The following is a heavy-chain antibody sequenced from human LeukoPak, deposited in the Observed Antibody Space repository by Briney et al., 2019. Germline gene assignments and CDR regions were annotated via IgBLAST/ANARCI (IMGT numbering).Heavy chain of an antibody. CDR3: ARDGKVTPSYYYYYMDV. CDR2: IYTSGST. Sequence: SETLSLTCTVSGGSISSYYWSWIRQPAGKGLEWIGRIYTSGSTNYNPSLKSRATMSVDTSKNQFSLKLSSVTAADTAVYYCARDGKVTPSYYYYYMDVWGKGTTVTVSS. J-gene: IGHJ6*03. V-gene: IGHV4-4*07. D-gene: IGHD4-23*01. CDR1: GGSISSYY.